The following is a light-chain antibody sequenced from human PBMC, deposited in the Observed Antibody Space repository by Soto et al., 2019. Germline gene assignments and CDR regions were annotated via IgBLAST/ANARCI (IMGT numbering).Light chain of an antibody. J-gene: IGLJ1*01. CDR2: EVS. Sequence: QSALTQPASVSGSPGQSITISCTGTSSDVGGYNYVSWYQHHPGKAPKLMIYEVSNRPSGVSNRLSGSKSGNTASLTISGLQAEDEADYYCSSYRDTHNLVFGIGTKVTVL. V-gene: IGLV2-14*01. CDR3: SSYRDTHNLV. CDR1: SSDVGGYNY.